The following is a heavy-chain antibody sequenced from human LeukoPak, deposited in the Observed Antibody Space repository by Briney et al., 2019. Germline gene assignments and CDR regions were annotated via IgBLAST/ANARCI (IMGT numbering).Heavy chain of an antibody. CDR2: IKQEGSEK. D-gene: IGHD3-10*01. Sequence: TGESLRLSCAASGFTFSSYWMSWVRQAPGKGLGWVANIKQEGSEKYYVGSVKGRFTISRDNAKNSLHPQMNSLRAEDTAVYYCARDQWGVLLWFGELFSGMDVWGQGTTVSVSS. CDR1: GFTFSSYW. J-gene: IGHJ6*02. CDR3: ARDQWGVLLWFGELFSGMDV. V-gene: IGHV3-7*01.